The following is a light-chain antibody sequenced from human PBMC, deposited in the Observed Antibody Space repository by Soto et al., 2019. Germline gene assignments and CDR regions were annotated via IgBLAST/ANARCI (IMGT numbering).Light chain of an antibody. CDR2: GAS. CDR3: LQHGTSPYT. CDR1: RGVTRS. J-gene: IGKJ1*01. V-gene: IGKV3-20*01. Sequence: EIVLTQSPGTLSLSPGERATLSCRASRGVTRSLAWFQQKAGQAPRLLIYGASTRATGIPDRFSGSGSGTDFTLIISRVEPEDFAVYYCLQHGTSPYTFGQGTKV.